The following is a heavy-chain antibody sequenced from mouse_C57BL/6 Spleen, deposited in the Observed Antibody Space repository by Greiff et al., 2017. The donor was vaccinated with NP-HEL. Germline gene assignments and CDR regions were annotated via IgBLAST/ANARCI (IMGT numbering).Heavy chain of an antibody. J-gene: IGHJ2*01. Sequence: VHVKQSGPELVKPGASVKISCKASGYSFTGYYMNWVKQSPEKSLEWIGEINPSTGGTTYNQKFKAKATLTVDKSSSTAYMQLKSLTSEDSAVYYCARSTTVVPYYFDYWGQGTTLTVSS. D-gene: IGHD1-1*01. CDR1: GYSFTGYY. CDR2: INPSTGGT. V-gene: IGHV1-42*01. CDR3: ARSTTVVPYYFDY.